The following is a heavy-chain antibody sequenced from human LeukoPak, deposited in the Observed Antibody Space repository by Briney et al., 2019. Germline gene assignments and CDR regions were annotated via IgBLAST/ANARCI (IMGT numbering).Heavy chain of an antibody. V-gene: IGHV1-46*01. Sequence: ASVKVSCKASQYTFTSYYMHWVRQAPGQGLEWMGIINPSGGSTSYAQKFQGRVTMTRDTSTSTVYMELSSLRSEDTAVYYCAGSGSHDAFDIWGQGTMVTVSS. CDR2: INPSGGST. D-gene: IGHD1-26*01. CDR3: AGSGSHDAFDI. J-gene: IGHJ3*02. CDR1: QYTFTSYY.